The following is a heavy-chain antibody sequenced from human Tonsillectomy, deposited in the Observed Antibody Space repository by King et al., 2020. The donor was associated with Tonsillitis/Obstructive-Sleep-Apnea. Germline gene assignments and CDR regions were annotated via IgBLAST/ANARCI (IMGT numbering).Heavy chain of an antibody. CDR1: GGSFSGYY. CDR2: INHSGST. Sequence: VQLQQWGAGLLKPSETLSLTCAVYGGSFSGYYWSWIRQPPGKGLEWIGEINHSGSTNYNPSLKSRVTISVDTSKNQFSLKLRSVTAADTALYYCARGPIDIVATRVKISFDYWGQGTLVTVSS. J-gene: IGHJ4*02. CDR3: ARGPIDIVATRVKISFDY. V-gene: IGHV4-34*01. D-gene: IGHD5-12*01.